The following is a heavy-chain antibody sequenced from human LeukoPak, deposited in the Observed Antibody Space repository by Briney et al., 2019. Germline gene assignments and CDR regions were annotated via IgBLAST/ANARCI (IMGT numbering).Heavy chain of an antibody. V-gene: IGHV4-34*01. J-gene: IGHJ5*02. Sequence: SETLSLTCTVSGGSISSNYWSWIRQPPGKGLEWIGEINHSGSTSYNPSLKSRVTISVDTSKNQFSLKLSSVTAADTAVYYCAKKGGSARIYSKNSNYRGSDWFDPWGQGTLVTVSS. CDR3: AKKGGSARIYSKNSNYRGSDWFDP. CDR1: GGSISSNY. CDR2: INHSGST. D-gene: IGHD4-11*01.